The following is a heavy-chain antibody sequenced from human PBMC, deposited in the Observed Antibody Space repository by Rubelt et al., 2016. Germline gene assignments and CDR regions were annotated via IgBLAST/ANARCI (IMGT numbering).Heavy chain of an antibody. D-gene: IGHD7-27*01. V-gene: IGHV3-66*01. J-gene: IGHJ4*02. CDR1: GFTVSSNY. CDR3: ARNWGFDY. CDR2: IYSGGST. Sequence: EVQLVESGGGLVQPGGSLRLSCAASGFTVSSNYMSWVRQAPGKGLEGVSVIYSGGSTYYADSVKGRFTVSRGNSKNTLYLQMNSLGAEDTAVYYCARNWGFDYWGQGTLVTVSS.